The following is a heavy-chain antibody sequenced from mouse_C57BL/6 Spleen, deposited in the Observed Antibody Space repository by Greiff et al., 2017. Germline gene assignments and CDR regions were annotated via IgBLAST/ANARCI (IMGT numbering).Heavy chain of an antibody. V-gene: IGHV1-69*01. CDR3: ARSRGNYYFDY. D-gene: IGHD2-1*01. Sequence: QVQLQQPGAELVMPGASVKLSCKASGYTFTSYWMHWVKQRPGQGLEWIGEIDPSDSYTNYNQKFKGKATLTVDTSSSTAYMQLSSLTSEDSAVYYCARSRGNYYFDYWGQGTTLTVSS. J-gene: IGHJ2*01. CDR2: IDPSDSYT. CDR1: GYTFTSYW.